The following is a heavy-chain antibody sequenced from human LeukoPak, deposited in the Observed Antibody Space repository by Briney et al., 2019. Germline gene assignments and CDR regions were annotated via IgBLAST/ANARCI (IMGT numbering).Heavy chain of an antibody. Sequence: PSETLSLTCTVSGASISSHYWSWIRQAPGEGLEWIGYIYYSGSTNYNPSLKSRVTISVDRSKKQFSLKLSSVTAADTAVYYCARSTGSFPYGNWGQGTLATVSS. CDR1: GASISSHY. J-gene: IGHJ4*02. V-gene: IGHV4-59*11. CDR2: IYYSGST. CDR3: ARSTGSFPYGN. D-gene: IGHD1-26*01.